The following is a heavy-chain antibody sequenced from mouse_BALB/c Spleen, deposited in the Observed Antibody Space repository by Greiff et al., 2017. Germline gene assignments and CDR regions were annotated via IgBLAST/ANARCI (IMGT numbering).Heavy chain of an antibody. CDR3: ARAWLLRYFDY. J-gene: IGHJ2*01. V-gene: IGHV5-6-5*01. Sequence: EVHLVESGGGLVKPGGSLKLSCAASGFTFSSYAMSWVRQTPEKRLEWVASISSGGSTYYPDSVKGRFTISRDNARNILYLQMSSLRSEDTAMYYCARAWLLRYFDYWGQGTTLTVSS. CDR1: GFTFSSYA. D-gene: IGHD2-3*01. CDR2: ISSGGST.